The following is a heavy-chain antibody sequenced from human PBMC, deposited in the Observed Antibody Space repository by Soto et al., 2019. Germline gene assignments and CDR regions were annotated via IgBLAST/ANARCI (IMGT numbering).Heavy chain of an antibody. CDR1: SGSISSSNW. CDR2: IYHSGST. V-gene: IGHV4-4*02. J-gene: IGHJ4*02. D-gene: IGHD3-10*01. CDR3: ARAYGSGSTNPYYFDY. Sequence: ASETLSLTCAVSSGSISSSNWWSWVRQPPGKGLEWIGEIYHSGSTNYNPSLKSRVTISVDKSKNQFSLKLSSVTAADTAVYYCARAYGSGSTNPYYFDYWGQGTLVTVSS.